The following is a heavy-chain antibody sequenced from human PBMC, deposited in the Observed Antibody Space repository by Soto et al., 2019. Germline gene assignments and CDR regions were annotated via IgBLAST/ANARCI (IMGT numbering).Heavy chain of an antibody. V-gene: IGHV3-74*01. J-gene: IGHJ6*02. D-gene: IGHD3-22*01. CDR2: INSDGSST. CDR3: AREPATDHYYDSSGYYYYYGMDV. CDR1: GFTFSSYW. Sequence: GGSLRLSCAASGFTFSSYWMHWVRQAPGKGLVWVSRINSDGSSTGYADSVKGRFTISRDNAKNTLYLQMNSLRAEDTAVYLCAREPATDHYYDSSGYYYYYGMDVWGQGTMVTVSS.